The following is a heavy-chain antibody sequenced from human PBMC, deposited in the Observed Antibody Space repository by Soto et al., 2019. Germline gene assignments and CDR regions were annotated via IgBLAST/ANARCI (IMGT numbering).Heavy chain of an antibody. V-gene: IGHV4-59*08. CDR3: ARLGGYDILTGFGGWFDP. Sequence: SETLSLTCTVSGGSISSYYWSWIRQPPGKGLEWIGYIYYSGSTNYNPSLKSRVTISVDTSKNQFSLKLSSVTAADTAVYYCARLGGYDILTGFGGWFDPWGQGTLVTVSS. CDR2: IYYSGST. CDR1: GGSISSYY. J-gene: IGHJ5*02. D-gene: IGHD3-9*01.